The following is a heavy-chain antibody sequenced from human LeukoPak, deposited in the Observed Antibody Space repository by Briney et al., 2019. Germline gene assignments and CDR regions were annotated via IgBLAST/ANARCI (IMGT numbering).Heavy chain of an antibody. V-gene: IGHV4-31*03. Sequence: SHSLSLACTLSGPSISRGGYCWGWLRQHAGKGLEWIGYIYYSGSTYYHPCLKSRVTISVDTSKNQFSRKLSSVTAADTAVYYCARGPGIAAAATYGGQGTLVTVSS. CDR1: GPSISRGGYC. CDR3: ARGPGIAAAATY. D-gene: IGHD6-13*01. J-gene: IGHJ4*02. CDR2: IYYSGST.